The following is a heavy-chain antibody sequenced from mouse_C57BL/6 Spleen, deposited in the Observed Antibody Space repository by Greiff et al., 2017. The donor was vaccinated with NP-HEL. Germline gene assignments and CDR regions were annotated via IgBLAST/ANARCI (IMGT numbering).Heavy chain of an antibody. CDR2: IDPSDSET. V-gene: IGHV1-52*01. J-gene: IGHJ2*01. D-gene: IGHD1-1*01. CDR3: ARSATLSYYFDY. Sequence: QVQLQQPGAELVRPGSSVKLSCKASGYTFTSYWMHWVKQRPIQGLEWIGNIDPSDSETHYNQKFKDKATLTVDKSSSTAYMQLSSLTSEDSAVYYCARSATLSYYFDYWGQGTTLTVSS. CDR1: GYTFTSYW.